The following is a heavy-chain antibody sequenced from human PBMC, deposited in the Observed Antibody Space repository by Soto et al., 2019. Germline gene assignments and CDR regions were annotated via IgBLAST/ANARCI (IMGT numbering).Heavy chain of an antibody. CDR1: GGSISSSSYY. CDR3: SRDSYGSDC. D-gene: IGHD3-10*01. Sequence: SETLSLTCTVSGGSISSSSYYWGWIRQPPGKGLEWIGHIYYSGSTSYNPSLKTRVTISLYTSKNQFSLKLSSVSAADTAVYYCSRDSYGSDCWGQGTLVTVSS. V-gene: IGHV4-39*02. J-gene: IGHJ4*02. CDR2: IYYSGST.